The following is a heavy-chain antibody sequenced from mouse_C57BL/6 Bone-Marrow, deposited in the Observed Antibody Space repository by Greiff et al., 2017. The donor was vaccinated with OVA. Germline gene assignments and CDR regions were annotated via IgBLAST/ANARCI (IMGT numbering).Heavy chain of an antibody. CDR1: GYTFTDYE. V-gene: IGHV1-15*01. D-gene: IGHD2-3*01. Sequence: QVQLQQSGAELVRPGASVTLSCKASGYTFTDYEMHWVKQTPVHGLEWIGAIDPETGGTAYTQKFKGQAILTADKSSSTAYMELRSLTSEDSAVYYCTRGIYDGYYNCWGQGTTLTVSS. J-gene: IGHJ2*01. CDR3: TRGIYDGYYNC. CDR2: IDPETGGT.